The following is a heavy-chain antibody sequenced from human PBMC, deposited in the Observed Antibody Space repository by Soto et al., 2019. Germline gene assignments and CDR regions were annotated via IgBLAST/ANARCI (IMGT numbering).Heavy chain of an antibody. CDR2: IYYSGST. V-gene: IGHV4-31*03. Sequence: SETLSLTCTVSGGSISSGGYYWSWIRQHPGKGLEWIGYIYYSGSTYYNPSLKSRVTIAVDTSKKQFSLKLSSVTAADTAVYYCARVGMVRGVIYYFDYWGHGTLATVSS. D-gene: IGHD3-10*01. J-gene: IGHJ4*01. CDR1: GGSISSGGYY. CDR3: ARVGMVRGVIYYFDY.